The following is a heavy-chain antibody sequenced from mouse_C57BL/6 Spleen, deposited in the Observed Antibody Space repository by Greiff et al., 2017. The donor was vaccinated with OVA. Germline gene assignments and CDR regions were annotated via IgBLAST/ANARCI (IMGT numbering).Heavy chain of an antibody. Sequence: QVQLQQSGAELVKPGASVKLSCKASGYTFTSYWMHWVKQRPGRGLEWIGRIDPNSGGTKYNEKFKSKATLTVDKPSSTAYMQLSSLTSEDSAVYYCARSRITTVVDLWYFDVWGTGTTVTVSS. CDR2: IDPNSGGT. CDR3: ARSRITTVVDLWYFDV. V-gene: IGHV1-72*01. D-gene: IGHD1-1*01. CDR1: GYTFTSYW. J-gene: IGHJ1*03.